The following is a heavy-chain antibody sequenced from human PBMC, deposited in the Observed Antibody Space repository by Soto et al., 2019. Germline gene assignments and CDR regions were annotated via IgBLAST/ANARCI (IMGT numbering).Heavy chain of an antibody. V-gene: IGHV3-33*01. CDR2: IWYDGSNK. CDR3: ARDLRSTYYTDMDV. J-gene: IGHJ6*02. CDR1: GFTFSSYG. Sequence: GRSLRLARATPGFTFSSYGMHWVRQAQGKGLEWVAVIWYDGSNKYYADSVKGRFTISRDNSKNTLYLQMNRLRAKDTAVYYCARDLRSTYYTDMDVWGQGNTVTVSS. D-gene: IGHD3-10*01.